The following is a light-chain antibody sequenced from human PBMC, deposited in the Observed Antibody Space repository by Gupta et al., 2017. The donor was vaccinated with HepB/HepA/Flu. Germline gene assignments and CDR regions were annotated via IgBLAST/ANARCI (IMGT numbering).Light chain of an antibody. CDR2: GAS. CDR1: QSVNNY. V-gene: IGKV3-20*01. J-gene: IGKJ1*01. Sequence: EIVLTQSPGTLSLSPGERVTLSCRASQSVNNYLAWYQQKPGQAPRLLIYGASSRATGIPDRFSGSWSGTDFTLTISRLEPEDFAVYYCQQDDRSPTFGQGTKVEIK. CDR3: QQDDRSPT.